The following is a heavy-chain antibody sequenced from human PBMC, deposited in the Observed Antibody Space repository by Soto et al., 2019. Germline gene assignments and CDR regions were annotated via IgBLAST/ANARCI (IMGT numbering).Heavy chain of an antibody. CDR2: IYYSGGT. Sequence: VQLQESGPGLVKPSQTLSLPCTVSGGSISSGGYYWSWIRQHPGKGLEWIGYIYYSGGTNYNPSLKSRVTISVDTSKNQFSLKLSSVTAADTAVYYCARGVTFGGVIVMGDAFDIWGQGTMVTVSS. D-gene: IGHD3-16*02. CDR3: ARGVTFGGVIVMGDAFDI. V-gene: IGHV4-31*03. J-gene: IGHJ3*02. CDR1: GGSISSGGYY.